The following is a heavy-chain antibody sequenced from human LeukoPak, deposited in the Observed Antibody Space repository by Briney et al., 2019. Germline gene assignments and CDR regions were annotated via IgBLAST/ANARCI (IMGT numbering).Heavy chain of an antibody. D-gene: IGHD4-17*01. V-gene: IGHV4-4*02. CDR3: ARGAVTYGYYYYGMDV. CDR2: IYHSGST. Sequence: SETLSLTCAVSGGSISSSNWWSWVRQPPGKGLEWIGEIYHSGSTNYNPSLKSRVTISVDKSKNLFSLKLSSVTAADTAVYYCARGAVTYGYYYYGMDVWGQGTTVTVSS. CDR1: GGSISSSNW. J-gene: IGHJ6*02.